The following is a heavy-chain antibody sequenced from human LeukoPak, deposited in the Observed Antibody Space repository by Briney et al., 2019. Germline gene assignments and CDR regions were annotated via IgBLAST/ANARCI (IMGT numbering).Heavy chain of an antibody. J-gene: IGHJ5*02. Sequence: ASVKVSCKASGYTFNGFGISWVRQAPGQGLEWLGWISAYDGNTNYAQNVQGRVTMTTDTSTSTAYMELRSLRYDDTAVYYCARDKVIATAGTPNWFDPWGQGTLVTVSS. CDR3: ARDKVIATAGTPNWFDP. CDR2: ISAYDGNT. CDR1: GYTFNGFG. D-gene: IGHD6-13*01. V-gene: IGHV1-18*01.